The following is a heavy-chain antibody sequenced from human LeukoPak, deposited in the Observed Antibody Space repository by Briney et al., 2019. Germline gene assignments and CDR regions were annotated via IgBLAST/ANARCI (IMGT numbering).Heavy chain of an antibody. Sequence: ASVKVSCKASGYTFTCYYMHWGRQAPGQRRDWMRWINPNSGGTNYAQKFQGRVTMTRDTSISTAYMELSRLRSDDTAVYYCARGLLWFGEKSDWGQGTLVTVSS. J-gene: IGHJ4*02. CDR3: ARGLLWFGEKSD. CDR2: INPNSGGT. D-gene: IGHD3-10*01. V-gene: IGHV1-2*02. CDR1: GYTFTCYY.